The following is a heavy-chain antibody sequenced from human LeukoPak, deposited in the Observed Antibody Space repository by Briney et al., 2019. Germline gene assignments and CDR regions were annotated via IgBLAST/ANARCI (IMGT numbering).Heavy chain of an antibody. CDR2: ISGSGGST. Sequence: GGSLRLSCAASGFTFSSYAMSWVRQAPGKGLEWVSAISGSGGSTYYADSVKGRFTISRDNSKNTLYLQTNSLRAEDTAVYYCAKDPVPGDGYINFDYWGQGTLVTVSS. J-gene: IGHJ4*02. CDR1: GFTFSSYA. D-gene: IGHD5-24*01. V-gene: IGHV3-23*01. CDR3: AKDPVPGDGYINFDY.